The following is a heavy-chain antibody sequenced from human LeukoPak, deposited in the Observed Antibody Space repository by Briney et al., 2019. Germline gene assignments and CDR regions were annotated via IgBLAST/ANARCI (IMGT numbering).Heavy chain of an antibody. CDR2: IYHSGST. J-gene: IGHJ4*02. CDR1: GYSISSGYY. Sequence: PSETLSLTCTVSGYSISSGYYWGWIRQPPGKGLEWIGSIYHSGSTYYNPSLKSRVTISVDTSKNQFSLKLSSVTAADTAVYYCARNPEPYGSGSYYLFDYWGQGTLVTVSS. D-gene: IGHD3-10*01. CDR3: ARNPEPYGSGSYYLFDY. V-gene: IGHV4-38-2*02.